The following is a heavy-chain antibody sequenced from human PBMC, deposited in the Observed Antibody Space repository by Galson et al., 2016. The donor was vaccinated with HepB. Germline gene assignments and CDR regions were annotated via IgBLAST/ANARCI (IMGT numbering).Heavy chain of an antibody. J-gene: IGHJ4*02. D-gene: IGHD6-19*01. V-gene: IGHV1-2*02. Sequence: SCKASGDSFTDYYIHWLRQAPGQGLEWMGWINPDSGDTNYAQKFQGRVTMTRDTSISTAYMELSSLRSDDTAIYCCARRAVAGSKGIFDYWGQGTLVTVSS. CDR1: GDSFTDYY. CDR2: INPDSGDT. CDR3: ARRAVAGSKGIFDY.